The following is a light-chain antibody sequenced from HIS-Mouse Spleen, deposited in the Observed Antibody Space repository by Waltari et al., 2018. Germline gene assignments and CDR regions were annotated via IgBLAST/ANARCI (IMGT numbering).Light chain of an antibody. V-gene: IGLV2-23*01. Sequence: QSALPQPACGSGSPGPPITIACPRTSSAAWCSHLVSWYQQHPGKAPKLMIYEGSKRPSGVSNRFSGSKSGHTASLTISGLQAEDEADYYCCSYAGSSTWVFGGGTKLTVL. CDR2: EGS. CDR3: CSYAGSSTWV. CDR1: SSAAWCSHL. J-gene: IGLJ3*02.